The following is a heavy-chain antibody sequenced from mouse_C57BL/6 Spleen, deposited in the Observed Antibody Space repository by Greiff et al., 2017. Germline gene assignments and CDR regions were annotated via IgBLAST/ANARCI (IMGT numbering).Heavy chain of an antibody. CDR1: GYTFTSYW. J-gene: IGHJ4*01. D-gene: IGHD2-14*01. CDR2: IDPSDSYT. CDR3: ARWVGYRGHYAMDY. V-gene: IGHV1-59*01. Sequence: QVQLQQPGAELVRPGTSVKLSCKASGYTFTSYWMHWVKQRPGQGLEWIGVIDPSDSYTNYNQKFKGKATLTVDTSSSTAYMQLSSLTSEDSAVYYCARWVGYRGHYAMDYWGQGTSVTVSS.